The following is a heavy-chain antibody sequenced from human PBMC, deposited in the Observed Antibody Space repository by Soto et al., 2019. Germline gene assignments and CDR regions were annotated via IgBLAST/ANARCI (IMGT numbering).Heavy chain of an antibody. J-gene: IGHJ6*02. V-gene: IGHV1-18*01. Sequence: QVQLVQSGGEVKKPGASVKVSCKTSGYTFTRYGISWVRQATGQGLEWMGWISGYNGDTNYAQKFQDRVTMTIDTSTTTVYMELRSLTSDDTAVYYCAKNVQLAYYYYGMDVWGQGTTVTVSS. CDR1: GYTFTRYG. D-gene: IGHD5-18*01. CDR2: ISGYNGDT. CDR3: AKNVQLAYYYYGMDV.